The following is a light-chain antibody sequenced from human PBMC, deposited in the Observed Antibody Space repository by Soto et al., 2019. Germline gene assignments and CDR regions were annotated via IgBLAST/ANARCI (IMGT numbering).Light chain of an antibody. CDR2: KAS. Sequence: IQMTPAPSTPAASLGDKVTLTCPAHQGICNWLAWHQQKPGKAPKVLIYKASSLESGVPSRFSGSGSGTEFTLTISSLQPDDFATYYCQQYNTYPLTFGGGTKVEIK. CDR1: QGICNW. J-gene: IGKJ4*01. CDR3: QQYNTYPLT. V-gene: IGKV1-5*03.